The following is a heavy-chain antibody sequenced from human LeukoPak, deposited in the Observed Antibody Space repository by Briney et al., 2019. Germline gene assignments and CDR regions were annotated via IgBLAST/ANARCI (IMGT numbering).Heavy chain of an antibody. Sequence: PGRSLRLSCAASGFTFSSYGMHWVRQAPGKGLEGVAVIWYDGSNKYYADSVKGRFTISRDNSKTTLYLQMNSLRAEDTAVYYCARGVGAGYCSSTSCRAGYYYYYYMDVWGKGTTVTVSS. CDR3: ARGVGAGYCSSTSCRAGYYYYYYMDV. V-gene: IGHV3-33*01. CDR2: IWYDGSNK. CDR1: GFTFSSYG. D-gene: IGHD2-2*01. J-gene: IGHJ6*03.